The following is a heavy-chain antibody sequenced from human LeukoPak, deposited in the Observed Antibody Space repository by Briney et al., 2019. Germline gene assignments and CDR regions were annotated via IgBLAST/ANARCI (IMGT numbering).Heavy chain of an antibody. CDR1: GFTFSSYA. Sequence: GGSLRLSCAASGFTFSSYAMHWVRQAPGKGLEWVAVISYDGSNKYYADSVKGRFTISRDNSKNTLYLQMNSLRAEDTAVYYCASGYCSGGSCYPDYYYGMDVWGQGTTVTVSS. CDR3: ASGYCSGGSCYPDYYYGMDV. J-gene: IGHJ6*02. D-gene: IGHD2-15*01. V-gene: IGHV3-30-3*01. CDR2: ISYDGSNK.